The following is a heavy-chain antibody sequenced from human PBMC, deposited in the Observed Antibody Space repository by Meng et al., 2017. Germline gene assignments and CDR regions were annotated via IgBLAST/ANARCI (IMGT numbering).Heavy chain of an antibody. CDR1: GFTFSSYA. Sequence: GGSLRLSCAASGFTFSSYAMHWVRQAPGQGLEWMGRINPNSGGTNYAQKVQGRVTMTRDTAISAAYMELSRLRSDDTAVYYCAKLDSRGGAGNDDYWGQGTMVTVSS. CDR2: INPNSGGT. CDR3: AKLDSRGGAGNDDY. D-gene: IGHD3-22*01. J-gene: IGHJ4*02. V-gene: IGHV1-2*06.